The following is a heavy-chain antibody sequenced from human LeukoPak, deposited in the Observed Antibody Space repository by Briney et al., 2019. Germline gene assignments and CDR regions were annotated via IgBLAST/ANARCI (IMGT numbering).Heavy chain of an antibody. CDR2: IYHSGST. CDR1: GGSISTYY. CDR3: ARGGAARLHFQN. V-gene: IGHV4-59*01. Sequence: PSETLSLTCTVSGGSISTYYWNWIRQHPGKGLEWIGYIYHSGSTNYNPSLQSRVTISVDTSKNQFSLNLNSVPAADTAVYYCARGGAARLHFQNWGQGTLVTVSS. D-gene: IGHD6-6*01. J-gene: IGHJ1*01.